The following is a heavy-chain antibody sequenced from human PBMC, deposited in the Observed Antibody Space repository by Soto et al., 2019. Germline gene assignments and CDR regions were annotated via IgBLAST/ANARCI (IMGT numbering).Heavy chain of an antibody. J-gene: IGHJ5*02. V-gene: IGHV3-23*01. CDR2: ISANGDTT. Sequence: EVQLLESGGGSVQPGGSLRLSCAASGFTFRMFAMSWVRQAPGKGLEWVSSISANGDTTYYADSVKGRFIISRDNSKNTLHLQMNSLGVEDTAVYYCAKDREGVAGYNWFAPWGQGTLVTVSS. D-gene: IGHD6-19*01. CDR3: AKDREGVAGYNWFAP. CDR1: GFTFRMFA.